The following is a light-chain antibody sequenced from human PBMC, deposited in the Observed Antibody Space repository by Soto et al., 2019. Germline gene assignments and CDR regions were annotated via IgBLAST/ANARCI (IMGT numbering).Light chain of an antibody. Sequence: QSALTQPASVSGSPGQSITISCTGTSSDVGGYNYVSWCQQHPGKAPKLMIYDVSNWPSGVSNRFSGSKSGNTASLTISGLQAEDEADYYCSSYTSSSTLVVFGGGTKLTVL. CDR2: DVS. CDR1: SSDVGGYNY. V-gene: IGLV2-14*01. CDR3: SSYTSSSTLVV. J-gene: IGLJ2*01.